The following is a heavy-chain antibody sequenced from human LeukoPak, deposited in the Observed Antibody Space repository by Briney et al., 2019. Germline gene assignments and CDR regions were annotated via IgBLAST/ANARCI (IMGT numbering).Heavy chain of an antibody. Sequence: GASVKVSCKASGYIFTGYYMHWVPQAPGQGLEWMGWINPNSGGTNYAQKFQGRVTMTRDTSISTANMELSRLRSDDTAVYYCARDYGIAVAGRDYYYDMDVWGKGTRSPSP. J-gene: IGHJ6*03. CDR2: INPNSGGT. D-gene: IGHD6-19*01. CDR1: GYIFTGYY. CDR3: ARDYGIAVAGRDYYYDMDV. V-gene: IGHV1-2*02.